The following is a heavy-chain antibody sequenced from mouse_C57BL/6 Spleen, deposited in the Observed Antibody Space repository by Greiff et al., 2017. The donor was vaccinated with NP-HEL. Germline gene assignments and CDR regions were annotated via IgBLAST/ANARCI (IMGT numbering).Heavy chain of an antibody. CDR3: ASTVVAEAMDY. V-gene: IGHV5-17*01. CDR2: ISSGSSTI. Sequence: DVKLVESGGGLVKPGGSLKLSCAASGFTFSDYGMHWVRQAPEKGLEWVAYISSGSSTIYYADTVKGRFTISRDNAKNTLFLQMTSLRSEDTAMYYCASTVVAEAMDYWGQGTSVTVSS. CDR1: GFTFSDYG. D-gene: IGHD1-1*01. J-gene: IGHJ4*01.